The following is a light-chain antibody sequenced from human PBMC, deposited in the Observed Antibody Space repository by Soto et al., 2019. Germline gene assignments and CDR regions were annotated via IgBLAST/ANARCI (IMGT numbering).Light chain of an antibody. J-gene: IGKJ3*01. CDR3: QNYYSAPFT. CDR1: QGISNS. CDR2: LAS. V-gene: IGKV1-27*01. Sequence: DILMTQSPSSLSASVGDRVSITCRASQGISNSLAWYQQKPGKVPKLLIYLASTLQSGVPSRFSGSGSGTDFTLTISGLQPEDVATYYCQNYYSAPFTFGPGTKVDLK.